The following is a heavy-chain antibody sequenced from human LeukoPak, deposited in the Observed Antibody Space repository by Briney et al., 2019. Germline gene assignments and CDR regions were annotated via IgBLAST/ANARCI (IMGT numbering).Heavy chain of an antibody. CDR3: ARGLRAVTHYFDY. CDR2: ISGSGGGT. J-gene: IGHJ4*02. Sequence: GGSLRLSCAASGFTFSSYAMSWVRQAPGKGLEWVSAISGSGGGTYYADSVKGRFTISRDNAKNSLYLQMNSLRAEDTAVYYCARGLRAVTHYFDYWGQGTLVTVSS. D-gene: IGHD4-17*01. V-gene: IGHV3-23*01. CDR1: GFTFSSYA.